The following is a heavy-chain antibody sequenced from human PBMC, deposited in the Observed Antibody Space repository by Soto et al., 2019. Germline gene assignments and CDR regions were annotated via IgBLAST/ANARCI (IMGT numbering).Heavy chain of an antibody. D-gene: IGHD1-26*01. V-gene: IGHV4-30-2*03. Sequence: SETLSLTCAVSGGSISSGGYSWSWIRQPPGKGLEWIGNVYYNGNTYYNPSLKSRVTISVDTSNNQFSLKVKSVTAADTAVYYRARLSGSYNDRYFDYWGQGTLVTVSS. CDR3: ARLSGSYNDRYFDY. CDR1: GGSISSGGYS. CDR2: VYYNGNT. J-gene: IGHJ4*02.